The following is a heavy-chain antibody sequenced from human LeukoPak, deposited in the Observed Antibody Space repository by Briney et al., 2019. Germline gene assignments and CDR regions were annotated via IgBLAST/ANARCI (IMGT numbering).Heavy chain of an antibody. J-gene: IGHJ4*02. V-gene: IGHV3-7*03. CDR3: AKEGRSLQTY. Sequence: GGSLRLSCAASGFTFSSYWMNWARQAPGKGLEWVASINHNGNVNYYVDSVKGRFTISRDNAKNSLYLQMNSLRVEDTAVYYCAKEGRSLQTYWGQGTLVTVSS. D-gene: IGHD5-24*01. CDR2: INHNGNVN. CDR1: GFTFSSYW.